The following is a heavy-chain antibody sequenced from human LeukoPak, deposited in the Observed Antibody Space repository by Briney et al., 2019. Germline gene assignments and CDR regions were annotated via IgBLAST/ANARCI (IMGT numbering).Heavy chain of an antibody. D-gene: IGHD2-15*01. CDR1: GGSIRGYY. J-gene: IGHJ1*01. Sequence: PSETLSLTCIVSGGSIRGYYWSRIRQPPGKGLEWIAYINYSGSTNYNPSLKSRVAMSVDTSKNQFSLKFSSVTAADTAVYYCASYGSSLEYFHPWGQGTLVTVSS. CDR2: INYSGST. V-gene: IGHV4-59*01. CDR3: ASYGSSLEYFHP.